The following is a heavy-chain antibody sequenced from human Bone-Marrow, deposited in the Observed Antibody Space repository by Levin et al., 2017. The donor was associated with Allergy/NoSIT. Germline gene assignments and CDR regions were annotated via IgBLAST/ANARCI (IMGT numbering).Heavy chain of an antibody. D-gene: IGHD2/OR15-2a*01. J-gene: IGHJ6*02. V-gene: IGHV3-21*01. CDR2: ISSDSVYR. CDR3: ASLYSNYYYSIDV. CDR1: GFTFSTYT. Sequence: GGSLRLSCVGSGFTFSTYTMNWVRQAPGKGLEWLSSISSDSVYRPYTDSVKGRFTISRDNAKNSVYLQMDSLRVEDTAVYYCASLYSNYYYSIDVWGPGTTVTVSS.